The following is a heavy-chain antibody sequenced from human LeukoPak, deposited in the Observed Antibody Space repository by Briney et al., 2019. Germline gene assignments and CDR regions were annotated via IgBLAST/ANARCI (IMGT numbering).Heavy chain of an antibody. Sequence: GGSLRLSCAASGFIFSSYWMTCVRQAPGMGLEWVANIKQDGSEKYYVDTVKGRFTISRANAKNSLYLKMNSLRADDTAVYYCAREQLGESDYWGQGTLVTVSS. J-gene: IGHJ4*02. V-gene: IGHV3-7*01. D-gene: IGHD3-10*01. CDR2: IKQDGSEK. CDR3: AREQLGESDY. CDR1: GFIFSSYW.